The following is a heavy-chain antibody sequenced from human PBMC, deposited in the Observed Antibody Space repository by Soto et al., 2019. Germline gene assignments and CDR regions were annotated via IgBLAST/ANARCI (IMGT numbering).Heavy chain of an antibody. CDR3: ARDLGYCSGGSCYPNYYYYGMDV. CDR2: IYYSGST. V-gene: IGHV4-59*01. D-gene: IGHD2-15*01. Sequence: SETLSLTCTVSGGSISSYYWSWIRQPTGKGLEWIGYIYYSGSTNYNPSLKSRVTISVDTSKNQFSLKLSSVTAADTAVYYCARDLGYCSGGSCYPNYYYYGMDVWGQGPTVTASS. CDR1: GGSISSYY. J-gene: IGHJ6*02.